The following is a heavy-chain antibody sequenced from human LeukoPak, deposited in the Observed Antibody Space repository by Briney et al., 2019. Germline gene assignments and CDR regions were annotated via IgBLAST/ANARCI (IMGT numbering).Heavy chain of an antibody. CDR1: GYTFTGYY. V-gene: IGHV1-2*02. CDR3: TRDYNILTGYSHFIDY. Sequence: GASVKVSCKASGYTFTGYYLHWVRQAPGQGLEWMGWINPNSAGTFYAQKFQGRVTMTWDTSISTAYMELSRLGSDDTAVYYCTRDYNILTGYSHFIDYWGQGTLVTVSS. J-gene: IGHJ4*02. D-gene: IGHD3-9*01. CDR2: INPNSAGT.